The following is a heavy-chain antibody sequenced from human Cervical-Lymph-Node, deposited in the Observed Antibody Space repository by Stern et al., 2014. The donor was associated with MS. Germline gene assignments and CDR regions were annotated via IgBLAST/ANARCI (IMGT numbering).Heavy chain of an antibody. D-gene: IGHD5-12*01. Sequence: VQLVESGAEVKKPGASVEVSCTSSGFSFNTYYMHWVRQAPGQGLEWLGLINPSGRTTTYAHKFQARMTMTRDTSTNTFYMILDSLTFDDTAVYFWASRIGGYRKHDAFDIWGQGTVVTVSS. CDR2: INPSGRTT. CDR1: GFSFNTYY. CDR3: ASRIGGYRKHDAFDI. V-gene: IGHV1-46*02. J-gene: IGHJ3*02.